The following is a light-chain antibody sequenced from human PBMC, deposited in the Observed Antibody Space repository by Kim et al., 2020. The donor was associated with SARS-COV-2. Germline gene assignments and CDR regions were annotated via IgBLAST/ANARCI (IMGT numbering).Light chain of an antibody. CDR1: TSDVGAYNY. J-gene: IGLJ2*01. Sequence: GQSITISCTGTTSDVGAYNYVSWYQQHPGKAPKLMIYDVNKRPLGVSNRFSGSKSGNTASLTISGLQAEDEADYYCSSYTSSSTWVFGGGTKVTVL. CDR3: SSYTSSSTWV. CDR2: DVN. V-gene: IGLV2-14*04.